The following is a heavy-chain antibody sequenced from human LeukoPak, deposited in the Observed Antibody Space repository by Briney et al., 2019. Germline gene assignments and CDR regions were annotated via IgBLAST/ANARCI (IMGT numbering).Heavy chain of an antibody. CDR3: ATRIAAAGSFDY. CDR2: INHSGST. D-gene: IGHD6-13*01. V-gene: IGHV4-34*01. Sequence: SETLSLTCAVYGGSFSGYYWSWIRQPPGKGLEWIGEINHSGSTNYNPSLKSRVTISVDTSKNQFSLKLSSVTAADTAVYYCATRIAAAGSFDYWGQGTLVTASS. CDR1: GGSFSGYY. J-gene: IGHJ4*02.